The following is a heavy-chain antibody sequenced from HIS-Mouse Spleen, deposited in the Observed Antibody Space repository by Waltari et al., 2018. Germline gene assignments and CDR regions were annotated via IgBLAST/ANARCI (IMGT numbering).Heavy chain of an antibody. CDR2: IYYSGST. J-gene: IGHJ5*02. Sequence: SSSSYYWGWIRQPPGKGLEWIGSIYYSGSTYYNPSLKSRVTISVDTSKNQFSLKLSSVTAADTAVYYCARKMTASGWFDPWGQGTLVTVSS. CDR1: SSSSYY. V-gene: IGHV4-39*01. CDR3: ARKMTASGWFDP. D-gene: IGHD2-21*02.